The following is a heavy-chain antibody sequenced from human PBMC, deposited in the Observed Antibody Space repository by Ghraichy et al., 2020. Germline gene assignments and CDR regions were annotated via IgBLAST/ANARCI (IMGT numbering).Heavy chain of an antibody. CDR1: GGSFSGYY. Sequence: SETLSLTCAVYGGSFSGYYWSWIRQPPGKGLEWIGEINHSGSTNYNPSLKSRVTISVDTSKNQFSLKLSSVTAADTAVYYCASGSSWKGFDPWGQGTLVTVS. J-gene: IGHJ5*02. CDR2: INHSGST. V-gene: IGHV4-34*01. CDR3: ASGSSWKGFDP. D-gene: IGHD2-15*01.